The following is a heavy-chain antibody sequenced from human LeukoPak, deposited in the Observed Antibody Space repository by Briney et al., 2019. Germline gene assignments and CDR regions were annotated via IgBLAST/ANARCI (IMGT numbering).Heavy chain of an antibody. J-gene: IGHJ6*02. V-gene: IGHV3-7*02. CDR2: IKEDGSEK. D-gene: IGHD3-10*01. CDR3: AKGSAKYGSGSYLSYAMDV. CDR1: GFPFSSYW. Sequence: GGSLRLSCAASGFPFSSYWMSWVRQTLGKGLEWVANIKEDGSEKYYVDSVKGRFTISRDNAKNSLYLQMNSLRAEDTAVYYCAKGSAKYGSGSYLSYAMDVWGQGTTVTVSS.